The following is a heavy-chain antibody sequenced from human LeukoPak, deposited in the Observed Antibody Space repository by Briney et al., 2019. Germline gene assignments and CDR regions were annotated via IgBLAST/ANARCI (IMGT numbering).Heavy chain of an antibody. CDR2: LRSSISDK. Sequence: GSLRLSCAAARFTFSSYNMQWGRQAPGKGLELVSSLRSSISDKYYADSVKGRFSISRDNAKNSLYLQMDSLRAEDTAVYYCAGGGAAGTFLETNYFDSWGQGTLVTVSS. D-gene: IGHD6-13*01. J-gene: IGHJ4*02. CDR3: AGGGAAGTFLETNYFDS. V-gene: IGHV3-21*01. CDR1: RFTFSSYN.